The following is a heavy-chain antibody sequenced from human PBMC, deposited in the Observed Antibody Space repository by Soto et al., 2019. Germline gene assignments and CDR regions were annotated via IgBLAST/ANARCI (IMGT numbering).Heavy chain of an antibody. D-gene: IGHD5-12*01. CDR3: TTDLPSRRDIVATMEEGYYYYYYMDV. CDR1: GFTFSNAW. V-gene: IGHV3-15*01. Sequence: GGSLRLSCAASGFTFSNAWMSWVRQAPGKGLEWVGRIKSKTDGGTTDYAAPVKGRFTISRDDSKNTLYLQMNSLKTEDTAVYYCTTDLPSRRDIVATMEEGYYYYYYMDVWGKGTTVTVSS. J-gene: IGHJ6*03. CDR2: IKSKTDGGTT.